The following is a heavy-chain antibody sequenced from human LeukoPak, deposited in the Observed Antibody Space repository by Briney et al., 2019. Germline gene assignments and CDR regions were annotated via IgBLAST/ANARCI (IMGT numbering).Heavy chain of an antibody. CDR3: ARGGYCSGGSCFPYYYYMDV. J-gene: IGHJ6*03. CDR2: IGAAGDT. V-gene: IGHV3-13*01. Sequence: GGSLRLSCAASGFTFSTYDMHWVRQATGKGLEWASAIGAAGDTYYPGSVKGRFTISRENAKNSLFLQMNSLRPGDTAVYYCARGGYCSGGSCFPYYYYMDVWGKGTTVTVSS. D-gene: IGHD2-15*01. CDR1: GFTFSTYD.